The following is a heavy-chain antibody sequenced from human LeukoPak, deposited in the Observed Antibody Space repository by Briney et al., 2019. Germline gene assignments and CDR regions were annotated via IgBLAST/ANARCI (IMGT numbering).Heavy chain of an antibody. J-gene: IGHJ5*02. D-gene: IGHD3-22*01. Sequence: SVTVSCTASGGTFSSYAISWVRQAPGQGLEWMGGIIPIFGTANYAQKFQGRVTITADESTSTAYMELSSLRSEDTAVYYCARMYYYDSSGYYSWFDPWGQGTLVTVSS. CDR2: IIPIFGTA. CDR1: GGTFSSYA. V-gene: IGHV1-69*01. CDR3: ARMYYYDSSGYYSWFDP.